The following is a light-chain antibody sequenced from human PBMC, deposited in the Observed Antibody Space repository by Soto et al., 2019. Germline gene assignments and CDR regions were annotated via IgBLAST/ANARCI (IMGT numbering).Light chain of an antibody. CDR3: SSYRTSTTVV. J-gene: IGLJ2*01. V-gene: IGLV2-14*03. CDR2: DVS. CDR1: GSDY. Sequence: QSVLTQPASVSGSPGQSITISCTGTGSDYVSWYQHHPGEAPKLMIYDVSYRPSGVSNRFSGSKSGNTASLTISGLQAEDEADYYCSSYRTSTTVVFGGGTKLTVL.